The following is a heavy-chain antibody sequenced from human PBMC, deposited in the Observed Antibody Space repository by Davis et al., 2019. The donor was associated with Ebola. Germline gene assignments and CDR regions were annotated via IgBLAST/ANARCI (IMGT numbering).Heavy chain of an antibody. CDR3: ATNTGAYYYAMDV. Sequence: ASVKVSCKASGVTFSSNVISWVRQAPGQGLEWMGWINPNTGDTEYPQRFQGRVTMTRDTSIRTAYMELRRLRSDDTAVYYCATNTGAYYYAMDVWGQGTTVTVSS. CDR2: INPNTGDT. J-gene: IGHJ6*02. CDR1: GVTFSSNV. D-gene: IGHD4/OR15-4a*01. V-gene: IGHV1-2*02.